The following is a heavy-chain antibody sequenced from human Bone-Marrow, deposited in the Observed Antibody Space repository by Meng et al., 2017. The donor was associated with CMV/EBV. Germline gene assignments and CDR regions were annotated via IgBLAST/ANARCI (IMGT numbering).Heavy chain of an antibody. V-gene: IGHV1-46*01. CDR2: INPSGGST. CDR1: GYTFTSYY. J-gene: IGHJ6*02. D-gene: IGHD3-3*01. Sequence: ASVKVSCKASGYTFTSYYMHWVRQAPGQGLEWMGIINPSGGSTSYAQKFQGRVTMTRDTSTSTVYMELSSLRSEDTAVYYCARDKYDFWSTLYYYGMDVWGQGTTVTVSS. CDR3: ARDKYDFWSTLYYYGMDV.